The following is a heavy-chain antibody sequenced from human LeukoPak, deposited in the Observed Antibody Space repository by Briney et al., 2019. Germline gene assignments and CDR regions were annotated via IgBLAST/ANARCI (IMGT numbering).Heavy chain of an antibody. Sequence: ASVKVSCTASGYTFTSYGISWVRQAPGQGLEWMGWISAYNGNTNYAQKLQGRVTMTTDTSTSTAYMELRSLRSDDTAVYYCAVQNYYDSSGYLIEDDYWGQGTLVTVSS. CDR1: GYTFTSYG. V-gene: IGHV1-18*01. CDR2: ISAYNGNT. CDR3: AVQNYYDSSGYLIEDDY. D-gene: IGHD3-22*01. J-gene: IGHJ4*02.